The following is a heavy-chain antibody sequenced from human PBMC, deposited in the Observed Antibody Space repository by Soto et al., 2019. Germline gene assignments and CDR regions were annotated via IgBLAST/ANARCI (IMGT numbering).Heavy chain of an antibody. CDR3: ARRTWRGRADY. V-gene: IGHV3-23*01. CDR1: GFTFSSYA. Sequence: EVQLLESGGGLVQPGGSLRLSCAASGFTFSSYAMSWVRQAPGKGLEWVSPIGGSGGDTFYADSVKGRFTVSRDNAENTLSLQLNSLRVEDTAIYYCARRTWRGRADYWGQGILVTVSS. CDR2: IGGSGGDT. D-gene: IGHD3-3*01. J-gene: IGHJ4*02.